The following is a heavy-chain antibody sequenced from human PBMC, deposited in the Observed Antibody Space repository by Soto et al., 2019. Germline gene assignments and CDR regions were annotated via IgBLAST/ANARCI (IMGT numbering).Heavy chain of an antibody. CDR3: VGQMLEPRDA. D-gene: IGHD1-1*01. Sequence: QVQLVQSGAEGREPGSSVRVSCKASGGRLDRLTISWGRHAPGQGLEWMGRIIPVVSMASSAEKFQDSMKIDADKSTHTIYMEVTNLRSEYTAMYDCVGQMLEPRDAWGQGTPIIVSS. CDR2: IIPVVSMA. V-gene: IGHV1-69*02. CDR1: GGRLDRLT. J-gene: IGHJ5*02.